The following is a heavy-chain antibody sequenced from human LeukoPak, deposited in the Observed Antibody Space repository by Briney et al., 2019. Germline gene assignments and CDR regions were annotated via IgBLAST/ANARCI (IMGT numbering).Heavy chain of an antibody. CDR3: AKRHGDYFDY. V-gene: IGHV3-23*01. CDR2: ISDSFRIT. CDR1: GFTFSSYA. D-gene: IGHD4-17*01. Sequence: PGGSLRLSCAAYGFTFSSYAMSWVRQPPGKGLECVSTISDSFRITDDADSVKGRFTISRDNSKNTLYLQMNTLRAEDTAVYYCAKRHGDYFDYWGQGTLVTVSS. J-gene: IGHJ4*02.